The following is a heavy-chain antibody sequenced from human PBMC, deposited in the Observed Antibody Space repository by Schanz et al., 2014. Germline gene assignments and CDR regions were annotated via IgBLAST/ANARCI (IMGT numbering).Heavy chain of an antibody. CDR2: ISGSSRTI. D-gene: IGHD3-10*01. CDR3: AKERFGELSAFDI. V-gene: IGHV3-48*01. J-gene: IGHJ3*02. Sequence: EVQLVQSGGGLVQPGGSLRLSCAASGFGFSSYSMNWVRQAPGKGLEWVSYISGSSRTIYYADSMKGRFTVSRDNAENALYLQMNSLRAEDTAVYYCAKERFGELSAFDIWGQGTMVTVSS. CDR1: GFGFSSYS.